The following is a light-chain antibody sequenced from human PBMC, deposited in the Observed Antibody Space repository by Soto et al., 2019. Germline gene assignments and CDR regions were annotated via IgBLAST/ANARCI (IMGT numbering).Light chain of an antibody. CDR2: GVS. J-gene: IGLJ3*02. CDR1: PSDIGNYNY. Sequence: QSALTQPASVSGSPGQSITISCTGTPSDIGNYNYVSWCQQHPGKAPKLIIYGVSNRPSGVSNRFSASKSGNAASLTISGLQAEDEADYYCSSYTAYTTLWVFGGGTQLTVL. CDR3: SSYTAYTTLWV. V-gene: IGLV2-14*01.